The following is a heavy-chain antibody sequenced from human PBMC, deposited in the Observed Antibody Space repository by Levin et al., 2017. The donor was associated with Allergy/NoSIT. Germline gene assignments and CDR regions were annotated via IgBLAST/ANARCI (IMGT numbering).Heavy chain of an antibody. D-gene: IGHD6-13*01. Sequence: GGSLRLSCAASGFNLEDYAMHWVRRGPGKGLEWVSGISWNSGRIGYADSVKGRFTIARDNAKNSLYLQMNSLREEDSAVYYCAKDSTAYSSSQDLDFWGQGTQVTVSS. CDR3: AKDSTAYSSSQDLDF. J-gene: IGHJ4*02. CDR1: GFNLEDYA. CDR2: ISWNSGRI. V-gene: IGHV3-9*01.